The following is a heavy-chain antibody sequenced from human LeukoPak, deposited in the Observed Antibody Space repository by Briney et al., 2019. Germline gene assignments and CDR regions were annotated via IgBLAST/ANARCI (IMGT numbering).Heavy chain of an antibody. CDR2: IYYSGST. Sequence: SETLSLTCTVSGGSISSYYWSWIRQPPGKGLEWIGYIYYSGSTNYNPSLKSRVTISVDTSKNQFSLKLGSVTAADTAVYYCARDRITGIFDYWGQGTLVTVSS. CDR3: ARDRITGIFDY. D-gene: IGHD1-20*01. J-gene: IGHJ4*02. V-gene: IGHV4-59*01. CDR1: GGSISSYY.